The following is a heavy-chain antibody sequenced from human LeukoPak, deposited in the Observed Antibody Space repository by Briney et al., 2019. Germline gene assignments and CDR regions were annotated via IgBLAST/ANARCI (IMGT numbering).Heavy chain of an antibody. V-gene: IGHV3-53*01. CDR2: IYSGGST. D-gene: IGHD3-3*01. CDR3: AREPVRGFWSGYSIYYYYGMDV. J-gene: IGHJ6*02. Sequence: PGGSLRLSCAASGFTVSSNYMSWVRQAPGKGLEWVSVIYSGGSTYYADSVKGRFTISRDNSKNTLYLQMNSLRAEDTAVYYCAREPVRGFWSGYSIYYYYGMDVWGQGTTVTVSS. CDR1: GFTVSSNY.